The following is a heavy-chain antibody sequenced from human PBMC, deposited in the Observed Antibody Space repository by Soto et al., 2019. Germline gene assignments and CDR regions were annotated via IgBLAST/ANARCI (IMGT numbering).Heavy chain of an antibody. Sequence: GASVKVSCKASGYTFTSYGISWVRQAPGQGLEWMGWISAYNGSTNYAQKLQGRVTMTTDTSTSTAYMELRSLISDDTAVYYCARDLGYCSGGSCSRRDYWGQGTLVTVSS. J-gene: IGHJ4*02. CDR1: GYTFTSYG. D-gene: IGHD2-15*01. CDR3: ARDLGYCSGGSCSRRDY. CDR2: ISAYNGST. V-gene: IGHV1-18*01.